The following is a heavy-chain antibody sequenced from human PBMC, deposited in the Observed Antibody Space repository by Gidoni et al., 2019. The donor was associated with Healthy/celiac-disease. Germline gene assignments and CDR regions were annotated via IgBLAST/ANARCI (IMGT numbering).Heavy chain of an antibody. V-gene: IGHV3-53*02. CDR3: ARDAGYSYGYYFDY. J-gene: IGHJ4*02. CDR1: GFTVSSNY. Sequence: EVQLVETGGGLIQPGGSLSLSCAASGFTVSSNYMSWVRQAPGKGLEWVSVIYSGGSTYYADSVKGRFTISRDNSKNTLYLQMNSLRAEDTAVYYCARDAGYSYGYYFDYWGQGTLVTVSS. CDR2: IYSGGST. D-gene: IGHD5-18*01.